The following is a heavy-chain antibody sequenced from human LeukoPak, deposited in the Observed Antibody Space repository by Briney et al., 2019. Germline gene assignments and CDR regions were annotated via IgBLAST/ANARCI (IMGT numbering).Heavy chain of an antibody. CDR1: GYTFTGHY. CDR2: INPNSGGT. V-gene: IGHV1-2*02. CDR3: AREDCSGGSCYFFDY. D-gene: IGHD2-15*01. Sequence: GASVKVSCKASGYTFTGHYMHWVRHAPGQGVEWMAWINPNSGGTNYAPNFQGRVTMTRDTSITTAYMELSRLRSDDTAIYYCAREDCSGGSCYFFDYWGQGTLVTVSS. J-gene: IGHJ4*02.